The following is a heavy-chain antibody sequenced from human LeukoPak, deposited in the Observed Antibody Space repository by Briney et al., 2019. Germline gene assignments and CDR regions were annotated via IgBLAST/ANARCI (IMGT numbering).Heavy chain of an antibody. V-gene: IGHV4-59*01. J-gene: IGHJ4*02. CDR3: ARYSGYFYYFDY. CDR2: IYYSGST. Sequence: SETLSLTCTVSGGSISSYYWSWIRQPPGKGLEWIGYIYYSGSTNYNPSLKSRVTISVGTSKNQFSLKLSSVTAADTAVYYCARYSGYFYYFDYWGQGTLVTVSS. CDR1: GGSISSYY. D-gene: IGHD3-22*01.